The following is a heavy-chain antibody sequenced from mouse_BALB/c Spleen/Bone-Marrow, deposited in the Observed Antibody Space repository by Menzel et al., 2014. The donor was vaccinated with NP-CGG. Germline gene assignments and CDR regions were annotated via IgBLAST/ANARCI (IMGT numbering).Heavy chain of an antibody. V-gene: IGHV5-17*03. CDR1: GFTFSSFG. CDR2: ISSGGSNT. CDR3: ARQRGYAYAMNY. Sequence: EGKLMESGGGLVQPGGSPKLSCASSGFTFSSFGMHWVRQAPERGLEWVAYISSGGSNTYYPDTVKGRFTISRDNAKNTLYLQMNSLKTEDTAMYYCARQRGYAYAMNYWGKGIAVTVAS. D-gene: IGHD2-2*01. J-gene: IGHJ4*01.